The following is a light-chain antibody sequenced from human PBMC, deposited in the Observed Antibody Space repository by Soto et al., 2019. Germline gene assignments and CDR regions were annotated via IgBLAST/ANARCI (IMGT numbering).Light chain of an antibody. V-gene: IGLV2-23*01. CDR1: KNNLGSYDL. CDR3: CSLEGSNALVV. Sequence: QSVLTQPASVSGSPGQSITVSCTGTKNNLGSYDLVSWYQKYPDKAPTLLIYEATERPSGISDRFSGSKSGFTASLTISGLRAEDEADYYCCSLEGSNALVVFGGGTKVTVL. J-gene: IGLJ2*01. CDR2: EAT.